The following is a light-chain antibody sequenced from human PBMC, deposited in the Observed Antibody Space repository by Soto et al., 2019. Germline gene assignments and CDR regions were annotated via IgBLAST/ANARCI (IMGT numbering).Light chain of an antibody. CDR2: AAS. V-gene: IGKV3-15*01. J-gene: IGKJ1*01. Sequence: EIVMTQSPPTLSMSPGERATLSCRASQSVSSNLAWYQQKPGQAPRLLIYAASTRATGIPARFSGSGSGTEFTLTISSLQSEDFAVYYCQHYNNWPPWTFGQGTKVEIK. CDR1: QSVSSN. CDR3: QHYNNWPPWT.